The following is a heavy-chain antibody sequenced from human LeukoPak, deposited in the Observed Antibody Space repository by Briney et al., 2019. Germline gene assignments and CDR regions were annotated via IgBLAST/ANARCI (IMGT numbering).Heavy chain of an antibody. V-gene: IGHV1-3*01. Sequence: ASVKVSCKASGYTFTSYAMHWVRQAPGQRLEWMGWINAGNGNTKYSQKFQGRVTITRDTSASTAYMELSSLRSEDTAVYYCARPMEDTQQLTNDAFDIWGQGTKVTVSS. CDR1: GYTFTSYA. CDR3: ARPMEDTQQLTNDAFDI. CDR2: INAGNGNT. D-gene: IGHD6-13*01. J-gene: IGHJ3*02.